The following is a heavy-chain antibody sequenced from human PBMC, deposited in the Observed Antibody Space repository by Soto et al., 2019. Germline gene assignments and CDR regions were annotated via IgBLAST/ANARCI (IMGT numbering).Heavy chain of an antibody. J-gene: IGHJ6*02. Sequence: QVQLVESGGGVVQPGRSLRLSCAASGFTFSSYAMHWVRQAPGKGLEWVAVISYDGSNKYYADSVKGRFTISRDNSKNTLYLQMNSLRAEDTAVYYCARGGYESPYGMDVWGQGTTVTVSS. CDR1: GFTFSSYA. CDR3: ARGGYESPYGMDV. CDR2: ISYDGSNK. D-gene: IGHD5-12*01. V-gene: IGHV3-30-3*01.